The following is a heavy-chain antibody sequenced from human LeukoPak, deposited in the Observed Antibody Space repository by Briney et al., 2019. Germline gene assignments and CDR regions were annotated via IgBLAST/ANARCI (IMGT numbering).Heavy chain of an antibody. CDR1: GYTFTSYD. CDR3: AVVDDSSGYYRDAFDI. J-gene: IGHJ3*02. V-gene: IGHV1-8*01. CDR2: MNPNSGNT. Sequence: GPVKVSCKASGYTFTSYDINWVRQATGQGLEWMGWMNPNSGNTGYAQKFQGRVTMTRNTSISTAYMELNSLRSEDTAVYYCAVVDDSSGYYRDAFDIWGQGTMVTVSS. D-gene: IGHD3-22*01.